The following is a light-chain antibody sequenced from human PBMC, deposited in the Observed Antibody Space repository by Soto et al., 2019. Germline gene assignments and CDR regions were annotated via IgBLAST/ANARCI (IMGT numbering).Light chain of an antibody. CDR3: HAWDSSTAR. CDR2: EDN. Sequence: SSELTQPPSVSVSPGQTASITCSGDELGDKYVCWYQQKPGKSPVLVIYEDNKRPSGIPERYSGSNSGNTATLTISGTQTMDGSDYYCHAWDSSTARFGTGIKLTVL. CDR1: ELGDKY. J-gene: IGLJ1*01. V-gene: IGLV3-1*01.